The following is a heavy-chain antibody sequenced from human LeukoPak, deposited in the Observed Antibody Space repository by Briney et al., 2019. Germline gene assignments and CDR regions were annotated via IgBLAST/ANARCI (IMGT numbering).Heavy chain of an antibody. CDR1: GGSISSSSYY. D-gene: IGHD7-27*01. CDR2: IYYSGST. J-gene: IGHJ4*02. Sequence: SETLSLTCTVSGGSISSSSYYWGWIRQPPGKGLEWIGSIYYSGSTYYNPSLKSRVTISVDTSKNQFSLKLSSVTAADTAVYYCARRLTGGDTSGKNRDYWGQGTLVTVSS. V-gene: IGHV4-39*01. CDR3: ARRLTGGDTSGKNRDY.